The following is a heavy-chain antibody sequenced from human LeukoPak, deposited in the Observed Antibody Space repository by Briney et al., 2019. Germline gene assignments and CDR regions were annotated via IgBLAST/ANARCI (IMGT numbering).Heavy chain of an antibody. CDR2: ISAYNGNT. V-gene: IGHV1-18*01. CDR3: AREETHHVYYGMDV. CDR1: GYTFTSYG. D-gene: IGHD1-14*01. J-gene: IGHJ6*02. Sequence: ASVKVSCKASGYTFTSYGISWVRQALGQGLEWMGWISAYNGNTNYAQKVQGRVTMTTDTSTSTAYMELKSLRSDDTAVYYCAREETHHVYYGMDVWGQGTTVTVFS.